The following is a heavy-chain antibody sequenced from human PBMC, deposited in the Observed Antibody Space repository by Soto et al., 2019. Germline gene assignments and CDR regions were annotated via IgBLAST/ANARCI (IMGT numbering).Heavy chain of an antibody. CDR1: GFTFSSYG. CDR2: ISYDGSNK. CDR3: AKGAYCDSSGYYFWYYYYGMDV. V-gene: IGHV3-30*18. Sequence: LRLSCAASGFTFSSYGMHWVRQAPGKGLEWVAVISYDGSNKYYADSVKGRFTISRDNSKNTLYLQMNSLRAEDTAVYYCAKGAYCDSSGYYFWYYYYGMDVWGQGTTVTVSS. D-gene: IGHD3-22*01. J-gene: IGHJ6*02.